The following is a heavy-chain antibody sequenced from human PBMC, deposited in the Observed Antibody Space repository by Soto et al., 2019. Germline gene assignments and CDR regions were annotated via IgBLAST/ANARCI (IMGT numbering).Heavy chain of an antibody. CDR2: VNPILSMS. Sequence: QVQLVQSGAEVKRPGSSVKVSCKASGDTFSFYSINWVRQAPGLGLEWMGRVNPILSMSNYAQRFQGRVTMYADNSTRTAYMELSGLRSEDTAMYYCSTSYGSGYRAFDYWGQGALVTVSS. D-gene: IGHD3-10*01. CDR1: GDTFSFYS. J-gene: IGHJ4*02. V-gene: IGHV1-69*04. CDR3: STSYGSGYRAFDY.